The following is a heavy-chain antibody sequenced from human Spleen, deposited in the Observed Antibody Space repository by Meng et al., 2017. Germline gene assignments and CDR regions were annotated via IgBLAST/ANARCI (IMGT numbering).Heavy chain of an antibody. Sequence: LRLSCTVSGGSISSGSYYWSWIRQPAGKGLEWIGRIYTSGSTNYNPSLKSRVTISVDTSKNQFSLKLSSVTAADTAVYYCARANQYSSGWRTGYFDYWGQGTLVTVSS. CDR1: GGSISSGSYY. V-gene: IGHV4-61*02. D-gene: IGHD6-19*01. J-gene: IGHJ4*02. CDR2: IYTSGST. CDR3: ARANQYSSGWRTGYFDY.